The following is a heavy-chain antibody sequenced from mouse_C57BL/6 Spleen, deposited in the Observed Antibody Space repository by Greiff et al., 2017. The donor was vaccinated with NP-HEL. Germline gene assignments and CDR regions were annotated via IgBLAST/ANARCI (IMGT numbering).Heavy chain of an antibody. Sequence: VQLKQSGAELVRPGASVKLSCTASGFNIKDDYMHWVKQRPEQGLEWIGWIDPENGDTEYASKFQGKATITADTSSNTAYLQLSSLTSEDTAVYYCTTVYGNTYYFDYWGQGTTLTVSS. CDR1: GFNIKDDY. D-gene: IGHD2-1*01. J-gene: IGHJ2*01. CDR3: TTVYGNTYYFDY. CDR2: IDPENGDT. V-gene: IGHV14-4*01.